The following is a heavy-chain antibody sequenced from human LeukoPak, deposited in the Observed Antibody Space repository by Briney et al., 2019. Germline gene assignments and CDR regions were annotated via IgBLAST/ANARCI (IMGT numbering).Heavy chain of an antibody. CDR3: ARESIAVARHFQH. CDR1: GDSVSSNSAA. CDR2: TYYRSKWYN. J-gene: IGHJ1*01. D-gene: IGHD6-19*01. Sequence: SQTLSLTCAISGDSVSSNSAAWNWIRQYPSRGLEWLGRTYYRSKWYNDYEVSVKSRITINPDTSKNQFSLQLNSVTPEDTAVYYCARESIAVARHFQHWGQGTLVTVSS. V-gene: IGHV6-1*01.